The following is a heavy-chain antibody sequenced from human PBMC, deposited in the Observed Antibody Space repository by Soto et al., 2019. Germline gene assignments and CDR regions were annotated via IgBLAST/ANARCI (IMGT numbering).Heavy chain of an antibody. D-gene: IGHD5-18*01. Sequence: ASVKVSCKASGYTFTGYYMHWVRQAPGQGLEWMGWINPNSGGTNYAQKFQGRVTMTTDTSTTTAYMDLTNLKFDDTALYYCAYVGAYSTGDYSLDIWGQGTPVTVSA. CDR3: AYVGAYSTGDYSLDI. J-gene: IGHJ4*02. CDR2: INPNSGGT. CDR1: GYTFTGYY. V-gene: IGHV1-2*02.